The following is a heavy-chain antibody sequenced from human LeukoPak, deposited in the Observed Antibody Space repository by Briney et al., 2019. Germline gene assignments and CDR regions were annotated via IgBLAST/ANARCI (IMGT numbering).Heavy chain of an antibody. D-gene: IGHD4-17*01. CDR1: GGSISSDDYC. V-gene: IGHV4-31*03. Sequence: SETLSLTCSVSGGSISSDDYCWNWIRQHPGKGLEWIGYIYYSGSTYYNPSLKSRVAISVDTSKNQFSLKLSSVTAADTAVYYCARADDYGDYHGVFAFDIWGQGTMVTVSS. J-gene: IGHJ3*02. CDR3: ARADDYGDYHGVFAFDI. CDR2: IYYSGST.